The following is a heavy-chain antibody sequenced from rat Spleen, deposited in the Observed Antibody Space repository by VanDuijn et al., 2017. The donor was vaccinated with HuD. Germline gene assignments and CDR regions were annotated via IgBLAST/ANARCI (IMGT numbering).Heavy chain of an antibody. D-gene: IGHD1-2*01. CDR1: GFTFDDYG. CDR3: TRGTIPAIPFDY. V-gene: IGHV5-36*01. J-gene: IGHJ2*01. Sequence: VQLKESGPGLVQPSQTLSLTCTVSGFTFDDYGMAWVRQAPKNGLEWVANINWSGTIPYYPDSVKGRFTISRDNSKNALYLQMNNLRSEDTAIYYCTRGTIPAIPFDYWGQGVMVTVSS. CDR2: INWSGTIP.